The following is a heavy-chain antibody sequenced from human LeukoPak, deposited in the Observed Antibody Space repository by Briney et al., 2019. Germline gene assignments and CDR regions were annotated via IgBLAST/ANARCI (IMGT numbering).Heavy chain of an antibody. Sequence: PSETLSLTCTVSGGSISSYYWSWIRQPPGKGLEWIGYIYYSGSTNYNPSLKSRVTISVDTSKNQFSLKLSSVTAADTAVYYCARDPGYTPHFDYWGQGTLVTVSS. V-gene: IGHV4-59*01. CDR3: ARDPGYTPHFDY. D-gene: IGHD5-18*01. J-gene: IGHJ4*02. CDR2: IYYSGST. CDR1: GGSISSYY.